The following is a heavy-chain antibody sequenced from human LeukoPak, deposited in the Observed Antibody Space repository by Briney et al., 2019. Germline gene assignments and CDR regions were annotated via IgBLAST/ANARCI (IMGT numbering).Heavy chain of an antibody. CDR2: ISAYNGNT. CDR3: ARERGVDIVVVPEDAFDI. J-gene: IGHJ3*02. CDR1: GYTFTSYG. V-gene: IGHV1-18*01. D-gene: IGHD2-2*01. Sequence: ASVKVSCKASGYTFTSYGISWVRQAPGQGLEWMGWISAYNGNTNYAQKLQGRVTMTTDTSTSTAYMELRSLRSDDTAVYYCARERGVDIVVVPEDAFDIWGQGTMVTVSS.